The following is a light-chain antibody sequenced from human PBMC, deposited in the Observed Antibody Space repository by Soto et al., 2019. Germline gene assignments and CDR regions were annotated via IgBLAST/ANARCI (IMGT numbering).Light chain of an antibody. CDR3: QQRSNWPPWT. V-gene: IGKV3-11*01. J-gene: IGKJ1*01. CDR1: QGVDDY. Sequence: EIVLTQSPATLSSSPGERATLSCRASQGVDDYLAWYQQRPAQAPRLLIYDASNMATGIPARFSGSGSGTDFTLTISSLEPEDFAVYYCQQRSNWPPWTFGQGTKVEIK. CDR2: DAS.